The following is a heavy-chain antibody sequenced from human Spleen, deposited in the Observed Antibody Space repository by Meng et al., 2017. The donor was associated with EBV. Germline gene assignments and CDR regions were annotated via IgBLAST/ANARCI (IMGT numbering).Heavy chain of an antibody. V-gene: IGHV4-39*07. D-gene: IGHD2-2*01. J-gene: IGHJ5*02. CDR1: CGSSSGRSSY. Sequence: LHRQLDAPGPVKLSGTLSLTFIVPCGSSSGRSSYWDWVRQPPGKELRDIGSINHFGSTYCNLSLKSRVTISVVTSKNHFSLKLSSVTSADTAVYFCAREDNAKFDPWGQGTLVTVSS. CDR3: AREDNAKFDP. CDR2: INHFGST.